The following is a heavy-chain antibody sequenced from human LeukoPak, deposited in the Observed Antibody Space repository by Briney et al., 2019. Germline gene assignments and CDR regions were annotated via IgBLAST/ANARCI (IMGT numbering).Heavy chain of an antibody. CDR2: ISSSGSTI. V-gene: IGHV3-11*01. CDR1: GFTFSDYY. CDR3: ARQNLAAEAVWFDP. J-gene: IGHJ5*02. D-gene: IGHD6-13*01. Sequence: PGGSLRLSCAASGFTFSDYYMSWIRQAPGKGLEWVSYISSSGSTIYYADSVKGRFTISRDNAKNLLYLQMNSLRAEDTAVYYCARQNLAAEAVWFDPWGQGTLVTVSS.